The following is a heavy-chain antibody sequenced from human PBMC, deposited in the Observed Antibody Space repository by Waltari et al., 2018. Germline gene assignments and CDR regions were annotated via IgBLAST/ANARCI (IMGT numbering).Heavy chain of an antibody. D-gene: IGHD4-17*01. CDR1: GFTFSSYG. V-gene: IGHV3-30*18. Sequence: QVQLVESGGGVVQPGRSLRLSCAASGFTFSSYGMHWARPAPGKGLEWVAVISYDGSNKYYADSVKGRFTISRDNSKNTLYLQMNSLRAEDTAVYYCAKPGVDYGDDDWYFDLWGRGTLVTVSS. CDR2: ISYDGSNK. J-gene: IGHJ2*01. CDR3: AKPGVDYGDDDWYFDL.